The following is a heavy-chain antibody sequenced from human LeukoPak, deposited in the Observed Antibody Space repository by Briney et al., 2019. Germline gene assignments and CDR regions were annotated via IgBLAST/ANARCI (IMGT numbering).Heavy chain of an antibody. CDR1: GGSVSSGSYY. CDR2: IYYSGST. Sequence: SETLSLTCTVSGGSVSSGSYYWSWIRQPPGKGLEWIGYIYYSGSTNYNPSLKSRVTISVDTSKNQFSLKLSSVTAADTAVYYCARGEGYNYYFDYWGQGTLVIVSS. V-gene: IGHV4-61*01. CDR3: ARGEGYNYYFDY. D-gene: IGHD5-24*01. J-gene: IGHJ4*02.